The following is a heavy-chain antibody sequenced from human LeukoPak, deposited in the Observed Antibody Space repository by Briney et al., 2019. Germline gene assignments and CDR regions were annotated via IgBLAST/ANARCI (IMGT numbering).Heavy chain of an antibody. V-gene: IGHV4-34*01. CDR3: ARGYYDFWSGYYIYYGMDV. Sequence: SETLSLTCAVYGGSFSGYYWSWIRQAPGKGLEWIGEINHSGSTNYNPSLKSRVTISVDTSKNQFSLKLSSVTAADTAVYYCARGYYDFWSGYYIYYGMDVWGQGTTVTVSS. D-gene: IGHD3-3*01. CDR2: INHSGST. J-gene: IGHJ6*02. CDR1: GGSFSGYY.